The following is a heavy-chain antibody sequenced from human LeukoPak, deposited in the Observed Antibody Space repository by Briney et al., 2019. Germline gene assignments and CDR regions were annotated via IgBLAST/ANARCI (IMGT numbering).Heavy chain of an antibody. D-gene: IGHD4/OR15-4a*01. Sequence: GASVKVSCKASGYTFTSYGISWVRQAPGQGLEWMGWISAYNGNTNYAQKLQGRVTMTTDTSTSTAYMELRSLRSDDTAVYYCARDKAGAEDDDALDIWGQGTMVTVSS. V-gene: IGHV1-18*01. CDR2: ISAYNGNT. CDR1: GYTFTSYG. CDR3: ARDKAGAEDDDALDI. J-gene: IGHJ3*02.